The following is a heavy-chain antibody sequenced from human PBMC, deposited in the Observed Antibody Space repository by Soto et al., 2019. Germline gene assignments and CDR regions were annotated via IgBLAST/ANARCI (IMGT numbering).Heavy chain of an antibody. V-gene: IGHV4-31*03. J-gene: IGHJ5*02. CDR2: IYHSGTT. CDR3: GRGRGNQLLGWVDP. CDR1: GGSISSGCYY. D-gene: IGHD2-2*01. Sequence: QVQLQESGPGLVKPSQTLSLTCTVSGGSISSGCYYWSWIRQHPGKVLEWLGYIYHSGTTYSTPSPKSRVIMSVDTSKNPLSVKLTSVTAADTAVYSWGRGRGNQLLGWVDPWHQGTLVSVSS.